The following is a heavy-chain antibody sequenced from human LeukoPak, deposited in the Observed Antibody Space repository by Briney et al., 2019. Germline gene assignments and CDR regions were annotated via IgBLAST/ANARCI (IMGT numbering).Heavy chain of an antibody. D-gene: IGHD6-13*01. V-gene: IGHV3-21*04. CDR1: GYSISSGYY. Sequence: ETLSLTCTVSGYSISSGYYWAWIRQPPGKGLEWVSSISSSSSYIYYADSVKGRFTISRDNAKNSLYLQMNSLRAEDTAVYYCARDLRKAYPLGIAAAGTGGYFDYWGQGTLVTVSS. J-gene: IGHJ4*02. CDR2: ISSSSSYI. CDR3: ARDLRKAYPLGIAAAGTGGYFDY.